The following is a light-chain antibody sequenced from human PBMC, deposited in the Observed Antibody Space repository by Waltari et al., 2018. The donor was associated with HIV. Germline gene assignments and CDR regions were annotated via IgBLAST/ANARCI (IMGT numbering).Light chain of an antibody. CDR2: GFS. CDR3: SAYTSISTLAV. J-gene: IGLJ2*01. CDR1: SSDIGGYDY. Sequence: QSALTQPASVSGSPGQSITISCTGTSSDIGGYDYVPWYQQHPGKAPKLMIYGFSSRPSGVSNRFSGSRSGNTASLTISGLQAEDEADYYCSAYTSISTLAVFGGGTKLTVL. V-gene: IGLV2-14*01.